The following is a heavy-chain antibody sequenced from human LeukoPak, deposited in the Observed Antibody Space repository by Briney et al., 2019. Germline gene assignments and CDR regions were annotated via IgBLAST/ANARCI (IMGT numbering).Heavy chain of an antibody. D-gene: IGHD2-21*02. J-gene: IGHJ3*02. CDR2: IYYSGST. CDR1: GGSISSYY. V-gene: IGHV4-59*08. Sequence: SETLSLTCTVSGGSISSYYWSWIRQPPGKALVWSGYIYYSGSTNYNPSLKSRVTISVDTSKNQFSLKLSSVTAADTAVYYCASQHIVVVTAPFDIWGQGTMVTVSS. CDR3: ASQHIVVVTAPFDI.